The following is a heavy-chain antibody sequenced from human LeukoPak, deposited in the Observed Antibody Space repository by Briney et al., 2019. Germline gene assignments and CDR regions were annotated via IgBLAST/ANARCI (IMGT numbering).Heavy chain of an antibody. CDR1: GGSITSYY. D-gene: IGHD2-21*02. Sequence: SETLSFTCTVSGGSITSYYRSWIRQSPGKGLEWIGFMYYSGTTNYNPSLKSRVTISLGMSKNQFSLKLSSVTAADTAVYYCARLPMAVTPHVDYWGQGTLVTVSS. V-gene: IGHV4-59*01. J-gene: IGHJ4*02. CDR3: ARLPMAVTPHVDY. CDR2: MYYSGTT.